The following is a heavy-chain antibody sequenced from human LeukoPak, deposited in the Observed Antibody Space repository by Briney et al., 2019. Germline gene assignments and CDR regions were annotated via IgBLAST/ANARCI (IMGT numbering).Heavy chain of an antibody. V-gene: IGHV4-59*06. D-gene: IGHD1-26*01. Sequence: SETLSLTCTVSGGSISSYYWSWLRQPPGKGLEWIGYIYHSGTTYYNPSLKSRVTISVDTSENQFSLKLTSVTAADSAMYYCARYSGNYRFFDYWGQGTLVTVSS. CDR2: IYHSGTT. J-gene: IGHJ4*02. CDR3: ARYSGNYRFFDY. CDR1: GGSISSYY.